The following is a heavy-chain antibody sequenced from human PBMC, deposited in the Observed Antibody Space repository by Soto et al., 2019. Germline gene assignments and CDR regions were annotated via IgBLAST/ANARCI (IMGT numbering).Heavy chain of an antibody. CDR2: MNPNSGNT. V-gene: IGHV1-8*01. CDR3: ARWDYGDYARFDY. Sequence: QVQLVQSGAEVKKSGASVKVACKASGYTFTSHDINWVRQATGQGLEWMGWMNPNSGNTGYAQKFQGRVTMTRNTSISTAYMELSSLRSEDTAVSYCARWDYGDYARFDYWGQGTLVTVSS. D-gene: IGHD4-17*01. J-gene: IGHJ4*02. CDR1: GYTFTSHD.